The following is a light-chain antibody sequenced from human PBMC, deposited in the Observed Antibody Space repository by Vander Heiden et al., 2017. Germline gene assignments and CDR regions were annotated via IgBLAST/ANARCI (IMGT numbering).Light chain of an antibody. CDR3: QQYDNWLYT. CDR2: GAS. Sequence: EVVMTQSPATLSVSPGDRATLSCRASQSVTSNLAWHQQKPGQAPRLLVYGASTRATGIPARFSGSGSGTEFTLTISSLQSEDFAVYYCQQYDNWLYTFGQGTKLEIK. CDR1: QSVTSN. J-gene: IGKJ2*01. V-gene: IGKV3-15*01.